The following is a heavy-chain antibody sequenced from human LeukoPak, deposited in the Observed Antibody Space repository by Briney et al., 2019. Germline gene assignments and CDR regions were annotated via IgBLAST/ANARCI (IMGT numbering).Heavy chain of an antibody. Sequence: ASVKVSCKASGGTFSSYAISWVRQAPGQGPEWMGGIIPIFGTANYAQKFQGRVTITADESTSTAYMELSSLRSEDTAVYYCARDWTYGSYYYFDYWGQGTLVTVSS. CDR1: GGTFSSYA. CDR2: IIPIFGTA. CDR3: ARDWTYGSYYYFDY. J-gene: IGHJ4*02. D-gene: IGHD1-26*01. V-gene: IGHV1-69*13.